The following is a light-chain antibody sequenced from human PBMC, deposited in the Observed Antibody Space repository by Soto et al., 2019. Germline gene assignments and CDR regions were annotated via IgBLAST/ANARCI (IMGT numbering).Light chain of an antibody. CDR1: QSVSSDY. V-gene: IGKV3-20*01. J-gene: IGKJ1*01. CDR2: GAS. CDR3: QQYGSASWT. Sequence: EIVLTQSPGTLSLSPGERATLSCRASQSVSSDYLAWYQQKPGQAPRLLIYGASSRATGIPDRFSGSGSGTAFTLTISRLEPEDFEVYYCQQYGSASWTFGQGTKVEIK.